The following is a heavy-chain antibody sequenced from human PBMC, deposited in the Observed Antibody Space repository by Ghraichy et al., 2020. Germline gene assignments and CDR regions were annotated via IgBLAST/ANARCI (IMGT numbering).Heavy chain of an antibody. CDR1: GYTFTSYY. D-gene: IGHD6-13*01. Sequence: ASVKVSCKASGYTFTSYYKHWVRQAPGQGLEWMGIINPSGGSTSYAQKFQGRVTMTRDTSTSTVYMELSSLRSEDTAVYYCASVAAGSENYYYYGMDVWGQGTTVTVSS. V-gene: IGHV1-46*01. CDR2: INPSGGST. CDR3: ASVAAGSENYYYYGMDV. J-gene: IGHJ6*02.